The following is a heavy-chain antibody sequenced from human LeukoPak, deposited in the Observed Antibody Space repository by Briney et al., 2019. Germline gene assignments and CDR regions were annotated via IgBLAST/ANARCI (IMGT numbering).Heavy chain of an antibody. D-gene: IGHD1-26*01. Sequence: GASVKVSCKASGGTFSSYAISWVRQAPGQGLEWMGRIIPILGIANYAQKFQGRVTITADKSTSTVYMELSSLRSEDTAVYYCARVRGSYYEDDYWGQGTLVTVSS. CDR3: ARVRGSYYEDDY. CDR1: GGTFSSYA. J-gene: IGHJ4*02. V-gene: IGHV1-69*04. CDR2: IIPILGIA.